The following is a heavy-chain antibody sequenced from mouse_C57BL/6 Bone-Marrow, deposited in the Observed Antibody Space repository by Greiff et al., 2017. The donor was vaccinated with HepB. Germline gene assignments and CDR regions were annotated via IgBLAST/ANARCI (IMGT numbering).Heavy chain of an antibody. Sequence: VQLQQSGPELVKPGASVKISCKASGYSFTGYYMNWVKQSPEKSLEWIGEINPSTGGTTYNQKFKAKATLTVDKSSSTAYMQLKSLTSEDSAVYYCARKNYYGSSYNWYFDVWGTGTTVTVSS. CDR1: GYSFTGYY. CDR2: INPSTGGT. CDR3: ARKNYYGSSYNWYFDV. D-gene: IGHD1-1*01. V-gene: IGHV1-42*01. J-gene: IGHJ1*03.